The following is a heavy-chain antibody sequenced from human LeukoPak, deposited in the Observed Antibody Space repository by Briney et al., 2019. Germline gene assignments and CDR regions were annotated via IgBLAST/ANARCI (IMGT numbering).Heavy chain of an antibody. CDR3: AKARYCSGGSCLFDY. CDR2: IIGSGGST. J-gene: IGHJ4*02. CDR1: GFTFSSYA. D-gene: IGHD2-15*01. Sequence: GGSLRLSCAAAGFTFSSYAMSWVRQAPGKGLEWVSAIIGSGGSTYYADSVKGRFTISRDNSKNTLYLQMNSLRAEDTAVYYCAKARYCSGGSCLFDYWGQGTLVTVSS. V-gene: IGHV3-23*01.